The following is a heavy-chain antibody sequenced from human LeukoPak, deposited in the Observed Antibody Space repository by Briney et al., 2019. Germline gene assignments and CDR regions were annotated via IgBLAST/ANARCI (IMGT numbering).Heavy chain of an antibody. V-gene: IGHV3-33*01. D-gene: IGHD3-22*01. CDR1: GFTFSSYG. CDR3: ASSGQYYYDSGGYYSLDY. Sequence: GSLRLSCAASGFTFSSYGMHWVRQAPGKGLEWVAVIWYDGSNKYYADSVKGRFTISRDNSKNTLYLQMNSLRAEDTAVYYCASSGQYYYDSGGYYSLDYWGQGTLVTVSS. CDR2: IWYDGSNK. J-gene: IGHJ4*02.